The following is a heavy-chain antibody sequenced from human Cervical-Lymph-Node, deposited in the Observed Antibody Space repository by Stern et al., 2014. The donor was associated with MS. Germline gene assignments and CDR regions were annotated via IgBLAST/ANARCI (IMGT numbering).Heavy chain of an antibody. Sequence: QVQLVQSGAEVKKPGSSVTVSCKASGGTFSSYTISWVRQAPGQGLEWMGRIIPILGIANYAQKFQGRVTITADKSTSTAYMELSSLRSEDTAVYYCARNHYYGSGREDYYGMDVWGQGTTVTVSS. CDR1: GGTFSSYT. CDR3: ARNHYYGSGREDYYGMDV. D-gene: IGHD3-10*01. V-gene: IGHV1-69*02. CDR2: IIPILGIA. J-gene: IGHJ6*02.